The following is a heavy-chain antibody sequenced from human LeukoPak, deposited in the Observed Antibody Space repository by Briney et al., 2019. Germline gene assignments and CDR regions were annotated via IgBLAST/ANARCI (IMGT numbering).Heavy chain of an antibody. CDR2: ISGSGGST. CDR3: AKDITRRGGAYSGDDGGAFDI. J-gene: IGHJ3*02. Sequence: PGGSLRLSCAASGFTFSSYAMSWVRQAPGKGLEWASAISGSGGSTYYADSVKGRFTISRDNSKNTLYLQMNSLRAEDTAVYYCAKDITRRGGAYSGDDGGAFDIWGQGTMVTVSS. V-gene: IGHV3-23*01. D-gene: IGHD1-26*01. CDR1: GFTFSSYA.